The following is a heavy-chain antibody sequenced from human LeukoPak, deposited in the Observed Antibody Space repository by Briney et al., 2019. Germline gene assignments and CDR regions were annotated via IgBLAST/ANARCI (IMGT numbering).Heavy chain of an antibody. D-gene: IGHD2-8*02. J-gene: IGHJ4*02. V-gene: IGHV3-23*01. CDR2: ISGSGDNT. CDR1: TFTFSNYA. Sequence: GGSLRLSCAASTFTFSNYAMSWVRQAPGKGLEWVSVISGSGDNTYYADSVKGRFTISRDNSKNTLCLQMNGLSAEDTAVYYCARKMTGTSGHFDYWGQGTLVSVSS. CDR3: ARKMTGTSGHFDY.